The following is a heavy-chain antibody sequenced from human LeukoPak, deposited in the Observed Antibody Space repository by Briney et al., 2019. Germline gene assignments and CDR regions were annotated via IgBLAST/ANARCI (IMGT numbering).Heavy chain of an antibody. D-gene: IGHD2-8*01. J-gene: IGHJ3*02. Sequence: HPGGSLRLSCAASGFTFSSYAMSWVRQAPGKGLEWLSAISGSGGSTYYADSVKGRFTISRDNSKNTLYLQMNSLRAEDTAVYYCAKDLEYCTNGVCYVVANAFDIWGQGTMVTVSS. CDR2: ISGSGGST. V-gene: IGHV3-23*01. CDR1: GFTFSSYA. CDR3: AKDLEYCTNGVCYVVANAFDI.